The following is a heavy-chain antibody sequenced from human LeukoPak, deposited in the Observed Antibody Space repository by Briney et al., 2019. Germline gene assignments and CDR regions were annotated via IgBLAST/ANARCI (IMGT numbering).Heavy chain of an antibody. CDR2: IYYSGST. Sequence: PSETLSLTCAVSGGSISSGGYSWSWIRQPPGKGLEWMGYIYYSGSTYYNPSLKSRVTISVDTSKNQFSLKLSSVAAADTAVYYRARYSSRWYLREMRAAFDIWGQGTMVTVSS. D-gene: IGHD6-13*01. J-gene: IGHJ3*02. CDR1: GGSISSGGYS. CDR3: ARYSSRWYLREMRAAFDI. V-gene: IGHV4-30-4*07.